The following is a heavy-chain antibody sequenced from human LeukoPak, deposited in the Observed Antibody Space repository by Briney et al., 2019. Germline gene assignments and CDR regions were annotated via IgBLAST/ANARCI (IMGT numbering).Heavy chain of an antibody. Sequence: SETLSLTCTVSGGSISSSSYYWGWIRQPPGKGLEWIGSIYYSGSTYYNPSLKSRVTISVDTSKNQFSLKLSSVTAADTAVYYCAREIYGSGSYWNWFDPWGQGTLVTVSS. CDR3: AREIYGSGSYWNWFDP. V-gene: IGHV4-39*07. CDR1: GGSISSSSYY. J-gene: IGHJ5*02. D-gene: IGHD3-10*01. CDR2: IYYSGST.